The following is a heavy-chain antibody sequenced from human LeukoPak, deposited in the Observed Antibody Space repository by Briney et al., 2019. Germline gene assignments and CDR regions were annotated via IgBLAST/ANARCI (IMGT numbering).Heavy chain of an antibody. CDR2: IYYSGST. CDR1: GGSISSGGYY. Sequence: SETLSLTCTVSGGSISSGGYYWSWIRQPPGKGLEWIGYIYYSGSTYYNPSLKSRVTISVDTSKNQFSLKLSSVTAADTAVYYCARTPPSPYGDSSYFQHWGQGTLVTVSS. CDR3: ARTPPSPYGDSSYFQH. D-gene: IGHD4-17*01. V-gene: IGHV4-30-4*08. J-gene: IGHJ1*01.